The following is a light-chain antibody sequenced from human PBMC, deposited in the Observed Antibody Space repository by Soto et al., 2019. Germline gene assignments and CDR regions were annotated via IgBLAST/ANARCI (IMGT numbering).Light chain of an antibody. CDR3: SSSTNTGTWV. Sequence: QSALTQPASVSGSPGQSITISCTGTSSDVGGYNYVSWYQQHPGKAPKLMIYEVSNRPSGVSNRFSGSKSGNTASLTISGLQAEDEADYYCSSSTNTGTWVFGGGTKLTVL. CDR1: SSDVGGYNY. V-gene: IGLV2-14*01. J-gene: IGLJ3*02. CDR2: EVS.